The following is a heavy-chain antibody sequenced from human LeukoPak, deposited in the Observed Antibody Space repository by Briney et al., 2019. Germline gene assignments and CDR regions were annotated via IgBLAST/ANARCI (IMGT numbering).Heavy chain of an antibody. CDR1: GYTFTGYY. D-gene: IGHD3-10*01. V-gene: IGHV1-2*06. CDR3: ARGYYGSGSYYKGDWFDP. CDR2: INPNGGGT. J-gene: IGHJ5*02. Sequence: ASVEVSCKASGYTFTGYYMHWVRQAPGQGLEWMGRINPNGGGTNYAQKFQGRVTMTRDTSISTAYMELSRLRSDDTAVYYCARGYYGSGSYYKGDWFDPWGQGTLVTVSS.